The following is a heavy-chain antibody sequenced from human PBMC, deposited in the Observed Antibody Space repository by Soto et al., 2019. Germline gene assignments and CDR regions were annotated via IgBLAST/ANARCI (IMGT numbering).Heavy chain of an antibody. CDR1: GYTFTSYY. J-gene: IGHJ5*02. CDR2: INPSGGST. CDR3: ARERTFYCSGGSCYSGWFDP. V-gene: IGHV1-46*01. Sequence: ASVKVSCKASGYTFTSYYMHWVRQAPGQGLEWMGIINPSGGSTSYAQKFQGRVTMTRDTSTSTVYMELSSLRSEDTAVYYCARERTFYCSGGSCYSGWFDPWGQGTLVTVSS. D-gene: IGHD2-15*01.